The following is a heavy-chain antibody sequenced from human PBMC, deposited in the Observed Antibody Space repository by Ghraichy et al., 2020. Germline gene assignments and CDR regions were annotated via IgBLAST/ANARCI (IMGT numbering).Heavy chain of an antibody. CDR2: IRSKSSYYTT. V-gene: IGHV3-73*01. Sequence: GSLRLSCAGSGFTFGDSALHWVRQASGKGLEWVGRIRSKSSYYTTSFAASVKGRFTISRDDSRNTVFLQMNSLKIDDTAVYYCAPLSYDFWSGYAFDYWGQGTLVTVSS. D-gene: IGHD3-3*01. CDR3: APLSYDFWSGYAFDY. J-gene: IGHJ4*02. CDR1: GFTFGDSA.